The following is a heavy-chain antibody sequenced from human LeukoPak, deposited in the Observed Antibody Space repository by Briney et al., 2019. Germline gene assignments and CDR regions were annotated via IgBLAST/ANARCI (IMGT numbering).Heavy chain of an antibody. V-gene: IGHV1-18*01. CDR1: GYTFTSYG. Sequence: ASVTVSCKASGYTFTSYGISWVRQAPGQGLEWMGWISAYNGNTNYAQKLQGRVTMTTDTSTSTAYMELRSLRSDDTAVYYCARTRYCTNGVCTTKFDYWGQGTLVTVSS. CDR3: ARTRYCTNGVCTTKFDY. J-gene: IGHJ4*02. D-gene: IGHD2-8*01. CDR2: ISAYNGNT.